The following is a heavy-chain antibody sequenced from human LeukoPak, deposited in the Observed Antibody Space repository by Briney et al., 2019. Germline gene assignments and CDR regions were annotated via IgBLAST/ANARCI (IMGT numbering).Heavy chain of an antibody. J-gene: IGHJ4*02. CDR1: GYTFTSYA. CDR2: INTNTGNP. V-gene: IGHV7-4-1*02. CDR3: ASPLMTTVTTRDY. Sequence: ASVKVSCKASGYTFTSYAMNWVRQAPGQGLEWMGWINTNTGNPTYAQGFTGRFVFSLDTSVSTAYLQISSLKTEDTAVYYCASPLMTTVTTRDYWGQGTLVTVSS. D-gene: IGHD4-17*01.